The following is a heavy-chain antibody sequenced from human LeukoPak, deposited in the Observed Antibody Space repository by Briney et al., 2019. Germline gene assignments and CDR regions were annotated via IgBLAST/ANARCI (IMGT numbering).Heavy chain of an antibody. D-gene: IGHD2-2*02. Sequence: PGRSLRLSCAASGFTFSSYAMNWVRQAPGKGLEWVAFISYDGSNKYYADSVKGRFTISRDNAKNSLYLQMNSLRAEDTAVYYCARERYCSSTSCYTSPLYWGQGTLVTVSS. CDR3: ARERYCSSTSCYTSPLY. CDR2: ISYDGSNK. J-gene: IGHJ4*02. CDR1: GFTFSSYA. V-gene: IGHV3-30-3*01.